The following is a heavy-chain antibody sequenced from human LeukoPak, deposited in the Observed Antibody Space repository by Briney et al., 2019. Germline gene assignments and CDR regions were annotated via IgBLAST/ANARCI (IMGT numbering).Heavy chain of an antibody. V-gene: IGHV4-34*01. Sequence: SESLSLTGAVYGGSSSGYYWSWIRQPPGKGLEWIGEINHSGSTNYNPSLKSRVTISVDTSKNQFSLKLSSVTAADTAVYYCARGPQPKKSGYSSGWPLCMDVWGKGTTVTVSS. CDR2: INHSGST. CDR3: ARGPQPKKSGYSSGWPLCMDV. CDR1: GGSSSGYY. J-gene: IGHJ6*03. D-gene: IGHD6-19*01.